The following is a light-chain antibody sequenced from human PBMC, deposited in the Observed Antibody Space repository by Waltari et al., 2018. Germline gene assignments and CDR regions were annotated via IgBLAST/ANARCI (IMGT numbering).Light chain of an antibody. J-gene: IGLJ1*01. CDR2: EVT. Sequence: QSALTQPASVSGSPGQSITISCTGTSSDGGNYDPVSWYQQRPGKAPEVIIYEVTKRPSGVSHRFSGSKSANTASLTISGLQAEDEADYYCSSYTGSVTLFVFGTGTRVTVL. CDR1: SSDGGNYDP. CDR3: SSYTGSVTLFV. V-gene: IGLV2-14*01.